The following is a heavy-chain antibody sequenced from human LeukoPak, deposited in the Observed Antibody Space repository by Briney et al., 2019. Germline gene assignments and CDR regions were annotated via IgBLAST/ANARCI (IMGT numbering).Heavy chain of an antibody. D-gene: IGHD6-13*01. CDR3: ARALAGYSSSWYPGY. CDR2: INPNSGGT. J-gene: IGHJ4*02. V-gene: IGHV1-2*02. Sequence: ASVKVSCKASGYTFTGYYMHWVRQAPGQGLEWMGWINPNSGGTNYAQKFQGRVTMTRDTSISTAYMELSRLRSDDTAVYYCARALAGYSSSWYPGYWGQGTLVTVSS. CDR1: GYTFTGYY.